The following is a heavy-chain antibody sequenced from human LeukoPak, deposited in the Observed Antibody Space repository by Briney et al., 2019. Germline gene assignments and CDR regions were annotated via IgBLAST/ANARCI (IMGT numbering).Heavy chain of an antibody. Sequence: GGSLRLSCAASGFTFSSYEMNWVRQAPGKGLEWVSSISSSSSYIFYADSVKGRFTISRDNAKNSLYLQMNSLRAEDTALYYCARVRAAAGFYYGMDVWGQGTTVTVSS. V-gene: IGHV3-21*01. CDR2: ISSSSSYI. D-gene: IGHD6-13*01. J-gene: IGHJ6*02. CDR1: GFTFSSYE. CDR3: ARVRAAAGFYYGMDV.